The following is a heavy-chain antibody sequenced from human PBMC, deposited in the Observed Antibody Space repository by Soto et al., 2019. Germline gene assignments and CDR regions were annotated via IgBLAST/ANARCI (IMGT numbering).Heavy chain of an antibody. D-gene: IGHD4-17*01. J-gene: IGHJ4*02. V-gene: IGHV4-39*01. CDR1: GGSVTNSSYY. Sequence: PSETLSLTCTVSGGSVTNSSYYWDWLRQSPGKGLEWIGSVYYRGRSYSKSSVKSRVTISVDTSKNRFSLSLNSVTASDTAVYFCVSQRTTVPTQAYFDYWGPGALVTVSS. CDR2: VYYRGRS. CDR3: VSQRTTVPTQAYFDY.